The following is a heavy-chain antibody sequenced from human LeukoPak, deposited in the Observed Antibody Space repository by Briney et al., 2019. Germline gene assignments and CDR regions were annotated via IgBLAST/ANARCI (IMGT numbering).Heavy chain of an antibody. Sequence: SGGSLRLSCAASEFTFSSYSMNWVRQAPGKGLEWVSYITNSGNSKSYADSVKGRLTISRDNTKNSLYLQMNGLRAEDTAVYYCARTRSSGYLTFDCWGQGILVTVSS. CDR3: ARTRSSGYLTFDC. CDR1: EFTFSSYS. J-gene: IGHJ4*02. D-gene: IGHD3-22*01. CDR2: ITNSGNSK. V-gene: IGHV3-48*01.